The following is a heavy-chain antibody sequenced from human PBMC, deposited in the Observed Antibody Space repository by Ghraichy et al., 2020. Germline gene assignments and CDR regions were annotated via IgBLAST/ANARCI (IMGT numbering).Heavy chain of an antibody. Sequence: ASVKVSCKASGYTFTVYYMHWVRQAPGQGLEWMGWINPNSGGTNYAQKFQGRVTMTRDSSISTAYMELSRLRSDDTAVYYCARGGYSYLVSGWFDPWGQGTLVTVSS. V-gene: IGHV1-2*02. CDR2: INPNSGGT. CDR3: ARGGYSYLVSGWFDP. J-gene: IGHJ5*02. CDR1: GYTFTVYY. D-gene: IGHD5-18*01.